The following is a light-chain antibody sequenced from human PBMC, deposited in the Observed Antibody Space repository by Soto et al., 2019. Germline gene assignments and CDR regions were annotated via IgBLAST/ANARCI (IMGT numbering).Light chain of an antibody. CDR1: SSNIESNY. V-gene: IGLV1-47*01. J-gene: IGLJ2*01. Sequence: QSVLTQPPSASGTPGQRVTISWSGSSSNIESNYVYWYQQLPGTAPKLLIYGNDQRPSGVPDRFSGSRSGTSASLAISGLRSEDEADYYCAAWDDSLSGVLFGGGTKLTVL. CDR2: GND. CDR3: AAWDDSLSGVL.